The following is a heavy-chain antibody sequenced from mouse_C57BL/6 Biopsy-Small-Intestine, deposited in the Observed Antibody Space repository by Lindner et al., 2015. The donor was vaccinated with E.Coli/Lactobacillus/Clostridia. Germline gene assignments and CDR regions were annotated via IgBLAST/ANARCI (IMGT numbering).Heavy chain of an antibody. D-gene: IGHD1-1*01. V-gene: IGHV1-7*01. CDR3: ARDGSGAIGHYAYFDC. CDR1: GYTFTNYG. J-gene: IGHJ2*01. Sequence: SVKVSCKASGYTFTNYGIVWVRQAPGQGLEWMGWISGYNGNTNYEQKLQGRVTMTTDTSTSTAYMELTSLRSDDTAVYYCARDGSGAIGHYAYFDCWGQGTLVTVSS. CDR2: ISGYNGNT.